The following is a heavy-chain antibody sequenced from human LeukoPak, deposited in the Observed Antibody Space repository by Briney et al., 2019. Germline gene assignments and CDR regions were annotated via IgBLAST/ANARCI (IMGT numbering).Heavy chain of an antibody. V-gene: IGHV1-18*01. CDR2: ISGYNGNT. Sequence: GASVKVSCKASGYTFTTYGISWVRQASGQGLEWMGWISGYNGNTNYAQKLQGRVTMTTDTSTSTAFMELRSLRSDDTAIYYCARSDFGGAADYWGQGTLVTVS. CDR1: GYTFTTYG. CDR3: ARSDFGGAADY. J-gene: IGHJ4*02. D-gene: IGHD4-23*01.